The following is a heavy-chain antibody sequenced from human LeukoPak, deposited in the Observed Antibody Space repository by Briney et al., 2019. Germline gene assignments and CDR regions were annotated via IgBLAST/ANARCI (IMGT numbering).Heavy chain of an antibody. CDR1: GGSFSGYY. CDR3: ARASDNDDYSLDYFYYMDA. Sequence: PSETLSLTCAVYGGSFSGYYWGWIRQTPGKGLEWIGEINHGGSTNYNPSLKSRVTMSVDTSKNQFSLNLASVTAADTAVYYCARASDNDDYSLDYFYYMDAWGEGTTVTVSS. J-gene: IGHJ6*03. D-gene: IGHD4-17*01. V-gene: IGHV4-34*01. CDR2: INHGGST.